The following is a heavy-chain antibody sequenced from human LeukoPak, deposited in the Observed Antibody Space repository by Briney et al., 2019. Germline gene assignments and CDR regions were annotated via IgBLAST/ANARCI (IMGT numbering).Heavy chain of an antibody. V-gene: IGHV1-2*02. D-gene: IGHD5-18*01. CDR3: ARDGGSTWIQLWPRGTFDY. CDR2: INPNSGGT. Sequence: ASVKVSCRASGYTFTGYYMHWVRQAPGQGLEWMGWINPNSGGTNYAQKFQGRVTMTRDTSISTAYMELSRLRSDDTAVYYCARDGGSTWIQLWPRGTFDYWGQGTLVTVSS. J-gene: IGHJ4*02. CDR1: GYTFTGYY.